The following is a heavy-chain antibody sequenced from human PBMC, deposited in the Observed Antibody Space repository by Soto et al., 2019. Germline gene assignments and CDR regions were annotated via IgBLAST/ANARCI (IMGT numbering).Heavy chain of an antibody. CDR3: ARWPQPPGTADPSAVDV. CDR2: IVPSLDTT. Sequence: QVQLVQSGTEVKKPGSSVKVSCKASGGTFSSSGFSWVRQAPGQGLEWMGMIVPSLDTTKYAQKFQARVTITADQFTSTAYMELSSLRSEGTAVYYCARWPQPPGTADPSAVDVWGQGTRVIVSS. CDR1: GGTFSSSG. J-gene: IGHJ6*02. V-gene: IGHV1-69*09. D-gene: IGHD2-21*02.